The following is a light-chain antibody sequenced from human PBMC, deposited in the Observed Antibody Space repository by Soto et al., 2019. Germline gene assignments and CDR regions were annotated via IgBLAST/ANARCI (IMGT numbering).Light chain of an antibody. CDR3: QQRSNWWT. CDR1: QSVSSY. V-gene: IGKV3-11*01. Sequence: EILLPQSPGTLSLSPGERATLSCRASQSVSSYLAWYQQKPGKAPRLLIYDASNRATGIPARLSGSGSGTDFTLTIRSLEPEDFAVYYCQQRSNWWTFGQGTKVDI. CDR2: DAS. J-gene: IGKJ1*01.